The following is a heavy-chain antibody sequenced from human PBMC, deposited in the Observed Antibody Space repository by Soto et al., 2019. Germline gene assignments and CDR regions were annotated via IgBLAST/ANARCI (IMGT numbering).Heavy chain of an antibody. CDR2: IIPIFGTA. Sequence: SVKVSCKASGGTFSSYAISWVRQAPGQGLEWMGGIIPIFGTANYAQKFQGRVTITADESTSTAYMELSSLRSEDTAGYYCARDPRGVRYYYDRSVYLVVFDIWGQGKMVPVSS. J-gene: IGHJ3*02. CDR3: ARDPRGVRYYYDRSVYLVVFDI. V-gene: IGHV1-69*13. D-gene: IGHD3-22*01. CDR1: GGTFSSYA.